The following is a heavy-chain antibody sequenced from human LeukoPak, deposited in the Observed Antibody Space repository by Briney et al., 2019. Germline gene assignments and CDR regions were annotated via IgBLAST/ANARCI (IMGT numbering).Heavy chain of an antibody. D-gene: IGHD3-22*01. Sequence: SETLSLTCAVSGGSISSGGYSWSWIRQPPGKGLEWTGYIYHSGSTYYNPSLKSRVTISVDRSKNQFSLKLSSVTAADTAVYYCARGPLGNYDSSGYVGTFDYWGQGTLVTVSS. CDR1: GGSISSGGYS. CDR3: ARGPLGNYDSSGYVGTFDY. J-gene: IGHJ4*02. V-gene: IGHV4-30-2*01. CDR2: IYHSGST.